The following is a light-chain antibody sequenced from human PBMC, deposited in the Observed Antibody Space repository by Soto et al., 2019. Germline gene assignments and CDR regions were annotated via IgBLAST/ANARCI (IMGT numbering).Light chain of an antibody. V-gene: IGKV1-33*01. CDR1: QAISKL. J-gene: IGKJ2*02. CDR2: DAS. Sequence: DIQMTQSPSSLSSSVGDRVTITCQASQAISKLLNWYQQKPGKAPELVIYDASSLATGVPSKFSGSRSRADFTCTIARLQPEDIATYDCQQYDDVPCTCGQGTKVEIK. CDR3: QQYDDVPCT.